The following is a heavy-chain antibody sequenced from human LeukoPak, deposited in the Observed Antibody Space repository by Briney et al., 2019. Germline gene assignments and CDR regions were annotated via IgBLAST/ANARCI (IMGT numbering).Heavy chain of an antibody. Sequence: QPGGSLRLSCVVSGFTFSSYEMDWVRQAPGKGLEWISYISGGGGTIYYADSVKGRFTISRDNSKNTLYLQMSGLSAEDTAVYYCVRESTSHTSGFDAFHIWGQGTPVTVSS. CDR1: GFTFSSYE. CDR2: ISGGGGTI. J-gene: IGHJ3*02. CDR3: VRESTSHTSGFDAFHI. V-gene: IGHV3-48*03. D-gene: IGHD3-22*01.